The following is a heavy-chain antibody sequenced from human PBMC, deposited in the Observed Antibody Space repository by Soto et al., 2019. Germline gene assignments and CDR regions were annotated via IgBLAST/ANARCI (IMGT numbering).Heavy chain of an antibody. CDR2: ISYDGSNK. V-gene: IGHV3-30*18. CDR1: GFTFSSYG. Sequence: ESGGGVVQPGRSLRLSWAASGFTFSSYGTHWVRQAPDKGLEWVAVISYDGSNKYYADSVKGRFTISRDNSKNTLYLQMNSLRAEDTAVYYCAKGPQLLPSYFDYWGQGTLVTVSS. CDR3: AKGPQLLPSYFDY. J-gene: IGHJ4*02. D-gene: IGHD2-2*01.